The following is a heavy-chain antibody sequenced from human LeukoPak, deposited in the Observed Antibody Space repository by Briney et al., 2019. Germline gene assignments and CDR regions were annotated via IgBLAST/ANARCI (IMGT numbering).Heavy chain of an antibody. CDR2: IIPILGIA. D-gene: IGHD6-13*01. CDR1: GGTFSSYA. CDR3: ARDGENPRIAAAGTIVVSKDYYYYYGMDV. J-gene: IGHJ6*02. Sequence: SVKVSCKASGGTFSSYAISWVRQAPGQGLEWMGRIIPILGIANYAQKFQGRVTITADKSTSTAYMELSSLRFEDTAVYYCARDGENPRIAAAGTIVVSKDYYYYYGMDVWGQGTTVTVSS. V-gene: IGHV1-69*04.